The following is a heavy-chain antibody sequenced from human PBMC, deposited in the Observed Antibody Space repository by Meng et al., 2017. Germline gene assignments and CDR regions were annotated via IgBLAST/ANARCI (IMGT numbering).Heavy chain of an antibody. Sequence: GESLKISCKGSGYSFTSYWIGWVRQMPGKGLEWMGIIYPGDSDTRYSPSFQGQVTISAAKSISTAYLQWSSLKASDTAMYYCTRDLVYYYGSSGYYYFDYWGQGTLVTVSS. CDR3: TRDLVYYYGSSGYYYFDY. J-gene: IGHJ4*02. V-gene: IGHV5-51*01. D-gene: IGHD3-22*01. CDR2: IYPGDSDT. CDR1: GYSFTSYW.